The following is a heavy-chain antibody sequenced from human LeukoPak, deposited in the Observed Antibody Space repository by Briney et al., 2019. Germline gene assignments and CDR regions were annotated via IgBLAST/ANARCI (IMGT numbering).Heavy chain of an antibody. CDR2: INSDGSST. Sequence: GGSLRLSCAASGFTFSRYWMRWARQPPGEGLVWVSHINSDGSSTSYADPVKGRFTISRDNAKNTVYLQMNSLRVEDTAVYYCASETYYYGSGSYYKGQLWGQGTLVTVSS. CDR3: ASETYYYGSGSYYKGQL. V-gene: IGHV3-74*01. CDR1: GFTFSRYW. J-gene: IGHJ4*02. D-gene: IGHD3-10*01.